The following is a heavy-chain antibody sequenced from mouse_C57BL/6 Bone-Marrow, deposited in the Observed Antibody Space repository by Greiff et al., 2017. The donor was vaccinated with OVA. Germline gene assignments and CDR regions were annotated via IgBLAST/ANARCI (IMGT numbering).Heavy chain of an antibody. CDR1: GYTFTSYW. Sequence: QVQLQQPGAELVMPGASVKLSCKASGYTFTSYWMHWVKQRPGQGLEWIGEIDPSDSYTNYTHKLKGKSTLTVDKSTSTPYMQLSSLTSEDSAVYYCALDSSGYYFDYWGQGTTLTVSS. J-gene: IGHJ2*01. V-gene: IGHV1-69*01. CDR2: IDPSDSYT. D-gene: IGHD3-2*02. CDR3: ALDSSGYYFDY.